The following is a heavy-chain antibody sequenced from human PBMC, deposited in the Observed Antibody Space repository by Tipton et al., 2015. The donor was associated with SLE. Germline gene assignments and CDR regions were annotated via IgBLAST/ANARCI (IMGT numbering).Heavy chain of an antibody. CDR1: GYTFTGYY. Sequence: QLVQSGAEAKKPGASVKVSCKASGYTFTGYYMHWVRQAPGQGLEWMGWINANNGGTKYAQKFQGRVTLTRDTSISTVYMELSSLRWDDTAEYFCARGRDYGCQRTLLTVSS. V-gene: IGHV1-2*02. J-gene: IGHJ4*02. CDR2: INANNGGT. CDR3: ARGRDY.